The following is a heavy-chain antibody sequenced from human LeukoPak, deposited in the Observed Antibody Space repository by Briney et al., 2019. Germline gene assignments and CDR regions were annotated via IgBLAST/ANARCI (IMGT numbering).Heavy chain of an antibody. CDR2: IYSGGST. J-gene: IGHJ5*02. Sequence: GGSLRLSCAASGFTVSSNYMSWVRQAPGKGLEWVSVIYSGGSTYYADSVKGRFTISRDNSKNTLYLQMNSLRAEDTAVYYCAREPDSSSSRFDPWGQGTLVTVSS. CDR1: GFTVSSNY. D-gene: IGHD6-13*01. V-gene: IGHV3-66*02. CDR3: AREPDSSSSRFDP.